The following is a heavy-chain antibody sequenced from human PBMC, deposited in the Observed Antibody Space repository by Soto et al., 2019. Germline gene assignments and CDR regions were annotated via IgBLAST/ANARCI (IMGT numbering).Heavy chain of an antibody. CDR1: GYSFTSYW. CDR2: IYPGDSDT. V-gene: IGHV5-51*01. Sequence: GESLKISCKGSGYSFTSYWIGWVRQMPGKGLEWMGIIYPGDSDTRYSPSFQGQVTISADKSISTAYLQWSSLKASDTAMYYCARIKSLGAAGYYYYYYGMDVWGQGTTVTVYS. D-gene: IGHD6-13*01. CDR3: ARIKSLGAAGYYYYYYGMDV. J-gene: IGHJ6*02.